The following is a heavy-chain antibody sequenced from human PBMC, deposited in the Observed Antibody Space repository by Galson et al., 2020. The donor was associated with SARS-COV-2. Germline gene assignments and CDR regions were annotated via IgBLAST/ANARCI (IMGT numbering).Heavy chain of an antibody. V-gene: IGHV3-7*01. CDR1: GFTFSSHW. CDR2: IKHDGSEK. D-gene: IGHD1-26*01. Sequence: GESLKISCAASGFTFSSHWMSWVRQAPGKGLAWVANIKHDGSEKYYVDSVKGRFTISRDNAKNSLYLQMNSLRAEDTAVYYCARDMLKWELLDYYYYYGMDVWGQGTTVTVSS. CDR3: ARDMLKWELLDYYYYYGMDV. J-gene: IGHJ6*02.